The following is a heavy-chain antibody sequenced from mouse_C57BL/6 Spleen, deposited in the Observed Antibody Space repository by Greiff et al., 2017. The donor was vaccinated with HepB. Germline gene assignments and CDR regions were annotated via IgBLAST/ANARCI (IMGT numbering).Heavy chain of an antibody. D-gene: IGHD1-1*01. CDR2: IDPSDSYT. CDR3: VYGSSSYYYAMDY. J-gene: IGHJ4*01. Sequence: VKLQQPGAELVKPGASVKLSCKASGYTFTSYWMQWVKQRPGQGLEWIGEIDPSDSYTNYNQKFKGKATLTVDTSSSTAYMQLSSLTSEDSAVYYCVYGSSSYYYAMDYWGQGTSVTVSS. CDR1: GYTFTSYW. V-gene: IGHV1-50*01.